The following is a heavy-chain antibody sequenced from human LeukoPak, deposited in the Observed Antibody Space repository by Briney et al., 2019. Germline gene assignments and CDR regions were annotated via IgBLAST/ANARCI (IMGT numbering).Heavy chain of an antibody. J-gene: IGHJ4*02. D-gene: IGHD3-22*01. V-gene: IGHV1-18*01. CDR2: ISAYNGNT. CDR3: ARDTYYDSSGYYYPDY. CDR1: GYTFTSYG. Sequence: ASVKVSCKASGYTFTSYGISWVRQAPGQGLEWMGWISAYNGNTNYAQKLQGRVTMTTDTSTSTAYMELRSLRSDDTAVYYCARDTYYDSSGYYYPDYWGQGTLVNVSS.